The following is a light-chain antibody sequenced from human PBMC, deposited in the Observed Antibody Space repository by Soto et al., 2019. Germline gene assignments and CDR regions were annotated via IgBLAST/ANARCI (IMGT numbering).Light chain of an antibody. CDR3: MQSTHWPRT. J-gene: IGKJ1*01. Sequence: DVVMTQSPLSLPVTLGQPASISCRSSQSLVYSDGNTYLNWFQQRPGQSPRRLIYRVSNRDSGVPDRFSGSGSGTDFTLQISRVEAEDVGLYYCMQSTHWPRTFGQGTKVEI. CDR1: QSLVYSDGNTY. CDR2: RVS. V-gene: IGKV2-30*01.